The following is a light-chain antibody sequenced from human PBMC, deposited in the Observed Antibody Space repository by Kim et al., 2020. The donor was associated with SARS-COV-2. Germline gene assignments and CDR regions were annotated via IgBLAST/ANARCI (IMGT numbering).Light chain of an antibody. CDR1: QDINSY. J-gene: IGKJ2*01. CDR3: HQLNNAPYT. V-gene: IGKV1-9*01. CDR2: TAS. Sequence: SASVGDKVTINCRASQDINSYLAWYQQKPGTAPKLLIHTASTLKSGVPSRFSGSGSGTDFTLTISSLQPEDFAAYYCHQLNNAPYTFGQGTKLEI.